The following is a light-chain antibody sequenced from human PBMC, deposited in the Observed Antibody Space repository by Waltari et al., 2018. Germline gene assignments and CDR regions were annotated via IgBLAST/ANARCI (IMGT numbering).Light chain of an antibody. CDR3: AAWDDTLSAVV. V-gene: IGLV1-47*02. CDR2: PND. J-gene: IGLJ2*01. CDR1: SANIGSNY. Sequence: QSVLTQPPPTSGTPGQRATIPSSGSSANIGSNYLYWYQHPPGTAPKLLIYPNDQRPSGVPDRFSGSKSGTSASLAISGLQSDDESDYFCAAWDDTLSAVVFGGGTKLTVL.